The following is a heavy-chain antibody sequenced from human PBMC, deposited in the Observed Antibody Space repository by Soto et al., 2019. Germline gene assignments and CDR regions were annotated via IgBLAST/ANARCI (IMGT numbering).Heavy chain of an antibody. J-gene: IGHJ2*01. CDR3: ARGGSLNWYFDL. CDR2: INSDGSST. Sequence: EVQLVESGGGLVQPGGSLRLSCAASGFTFSSYWMHWVRQAPGKWRVWVSRINSDGSSTSYADSVKGRLTISRDNAKNTLYLQMDSLRAEDTAVYYGARGGSLNWYFDLWGRGTLVTVSS. D-gene: IGHD1-26*01. V-gene: IGHV3-74*01. CDR1: GFTFSSYW.